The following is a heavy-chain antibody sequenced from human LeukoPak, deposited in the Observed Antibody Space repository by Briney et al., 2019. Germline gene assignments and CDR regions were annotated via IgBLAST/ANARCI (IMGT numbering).Heavy chain of an antibody. CDR2: INSDGCST. CDR1: GFTFSSYW. V-gene: IGHV3-74*01. J-gene: IGHJ6*03. Sequence: GGSLRLSCAASGFTFSSYWMHWVRQAPGKGLVWVSRINSDGCSTIYAESVKGRFTISRDNSKNTLYLQMNSLRAEDTAVYYCARDGLYYYYMDVWGKGTTVTVSS. CDR3: ARDGLYYYYMDV.